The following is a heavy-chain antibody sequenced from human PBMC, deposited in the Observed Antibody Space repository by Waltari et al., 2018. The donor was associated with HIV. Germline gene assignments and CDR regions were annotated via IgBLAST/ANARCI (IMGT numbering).Heavy chain of an antibody. CDR1: GCTFSSYA. D-gene: IGHD5-18*01. CDR2: ISYDVSNK. CDR3: ARVGYGWLPDGY. Sequence: QVQLVESGGGVVQPGRSRRLSWAASGCTFSSYAIPWVRQAPGKGLEWVAVISYDVSNKYYADSVKGRFTISRDNSKNTLYLQMNRLRAEDTAVYYCARVGYGWLPDGYWGQGTLVTVSS. J-gene: IGHJ4*02. V-gene: IGHV3-30-3*01.